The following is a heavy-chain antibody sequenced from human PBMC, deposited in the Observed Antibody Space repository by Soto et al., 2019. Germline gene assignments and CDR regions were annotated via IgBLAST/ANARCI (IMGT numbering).Heavy chain of an antibody. J-gene: IGHJ5*02. CDR3: ARARGGDSGDYASLFDR. Sequence: LSLTCTVFGGSVSIGDYLWSWIRQRPGKGLEWTGYIHDSGNTYYNPSLKSRVTISLDTSKNQFSLKVTSMTAADTAVYFCARARGGDSGDYASLFDRWGQGNLVTVSS. CDR2: IHDSGNT. CDR1: GGSVSIGDYL. V-gene: IGHV4-30-4*01. D-gene: IGHD4-17*01.